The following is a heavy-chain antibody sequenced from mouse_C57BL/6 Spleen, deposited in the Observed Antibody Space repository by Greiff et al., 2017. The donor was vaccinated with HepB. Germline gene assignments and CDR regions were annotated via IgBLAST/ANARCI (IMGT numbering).Heavy chain of an antibody. V-gene: IGHV1-81*01. CDR3: ARGDYGSSSYYFDY. J-gene: IGHJ2*01. Sequence: VKLQESGAELARPGASVKLSCKASGYTFTSYGISWVKQRTGQGLEWIGEIYPRSGNTYYNEKFKGKATLTADKSSSTAYMELRSLTSEDSAVYFCARGDYGSSSYYFDYWGQGTTLTVSS. CDR1: GYTFTSYG. CDR2: IYPRSGNT. D-gene: IGHD1-1*01.